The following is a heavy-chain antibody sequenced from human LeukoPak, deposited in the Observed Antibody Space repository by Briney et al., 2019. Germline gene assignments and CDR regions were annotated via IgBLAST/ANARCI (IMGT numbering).Heavy chain of an antibody. D-gene: IGHD1-26*01. CDR2: IKTKTDGGTT. V-gene: IGHV3-15*01. CDR1: GFTFSDAW. CDR3: AKGYGWEASYYYYYMDV. Sequence: GGSLRLSCAASGFTFSDAWMSWVRQAPGKGLEWVGHIKTKTDGGTTDYAAPVKGRFTISRDDSKSTLYLQMNSLRTEDTAVYYCAKGYGWEASYYYYYMDVWGKGTTVTFSS. J-gene: IGHJ6*03.